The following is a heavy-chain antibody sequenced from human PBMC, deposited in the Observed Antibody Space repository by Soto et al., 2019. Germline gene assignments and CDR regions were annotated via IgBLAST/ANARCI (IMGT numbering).Heavy chain of an antibody. V-gene: IGHV3-30*18. D-gene: IGHD6-13*01. CDR1: GFIFSTYG. J-gene: IGHJ5*02. CDR2: ISYDGRNR. CDR3: AKDSDSSWYGKRFDT. Sequence: QVQLVESGGGVVQPGKSLRLSCAASGFIFSTYGMHWVRQAPGKGLEWVAFISYDGRNRDQADSLKGRFTVSRDNSNNTLYLQMNSLIPEDTAVYYCAKDSDSSWYGKRFDTWGQGPPVTVSS.